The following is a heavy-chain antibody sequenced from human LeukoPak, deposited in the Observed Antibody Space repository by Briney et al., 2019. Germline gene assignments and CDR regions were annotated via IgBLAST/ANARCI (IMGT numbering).Heavy chain of an antibody. Sequence: GGSLRLSCAASGFTFSSYGMHWVRQAPGKGLEWVAVISYDGSNKYYADSVKGRFTISRDNSKNTLYLQMNSLRAEDTAVYYCAKESAYWGQGTLVTVSS. CDR1: GFTFSSYG. V-gene: IGHV3-30*18. CDR3: AKESAY. J-gene: IGHJ4*02. CDR2: ISYDGSNK.